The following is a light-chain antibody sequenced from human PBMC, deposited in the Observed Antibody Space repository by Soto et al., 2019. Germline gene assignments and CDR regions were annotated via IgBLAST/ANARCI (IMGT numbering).Light chain of an antibody. V-gene: IGLV1-47*01. CDR2: RND. Sequence: QSVLTQPPSAAGTPGQRVTISCSGSTSNIGSNFVFWYQQLPGTAPKLLIYRNDQRPSGVPDRFSGSKSGTSASLAISGLRSEDAADYYCAAGDGTLVFGGGTKLTVL. CDR1: TSNIGSNF. CDR3: AAGDGTLV. J-gene: IGLJ2*01.